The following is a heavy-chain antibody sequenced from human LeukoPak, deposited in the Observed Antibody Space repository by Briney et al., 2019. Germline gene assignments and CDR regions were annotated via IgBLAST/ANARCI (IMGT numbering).Heavy chain of an antibody. Sequence: GGSLRLSCAASGFSFSNYWMCWVRQAPGKGLEWVSYISSSSSYTNYADSVKGRFTISRDNAKNSLYLQMNSLRAEDTAVYYCARVDDSNTPGLEYWGQGTLVTVSS. D-gene: IGHD3-22*01. V-gene: IGHV3-11*05. CDR2: ISSSSSYT. J-gene: IGHJ4*02. CDR1: GFSFSNYW. CDR3: ARVDDSNTPGLEY.